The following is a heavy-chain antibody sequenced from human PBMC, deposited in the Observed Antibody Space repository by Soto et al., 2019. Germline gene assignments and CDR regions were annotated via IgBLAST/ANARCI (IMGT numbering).Heavy chain of an antibody. V-gene: IGHV4-31*03. J-gene: IGHJ4*02. CDR3: ARGEDSSNWYPFDY. D-gene: IGHD6-13*01. CDR2: IYHSGST. Sequence: SETLSLTCTVSGGSISSGGYYWSWIRQHPGKGLEWIGYIYHSGSTYYKSSLKSRVTISIDTSKNQFSLKLSSVTAADTAVYYCARGEDSSNWYPFDYWGQGTLVTVSS. CDR1: GGSISSGGYY.